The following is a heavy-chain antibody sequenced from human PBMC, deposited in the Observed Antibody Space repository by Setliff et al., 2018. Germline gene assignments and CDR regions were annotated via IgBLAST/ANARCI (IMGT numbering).Heavy chain of an antibody. J-gene: IGHJ4*02. CDR3: SRLVRYCTRTSCQRASSDDY. Sequence: ASVKVSCKASGYTFTNYGISWVRQAPGQGLEWMGWIIAYTGNTYSAQKFQGRLTMTTDTSTTTAYMELRSLRSDDTAVYYCSRLVRYCTRTSCQRASSDDYWGQGTLVTVSS. V-gene: IGHV1-18*01. CDR1: GYTFTNYG. CDR2: IIAYTGNT. D-gene: IGHD2-2*01.